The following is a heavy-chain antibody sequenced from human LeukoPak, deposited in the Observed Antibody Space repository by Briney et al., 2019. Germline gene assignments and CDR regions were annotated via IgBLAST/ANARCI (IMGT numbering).Heavy chain of an antibody. J-gene: IGHJ4*02. Sequence: ASVKVSCKTSGYTFTHYVISWVRQAPGQGLEWMGWINTNTGNPTYAQGFTGRFVFSLDTSVSTAYLQISSLKAEDTAVYYCAREEDCSSTSCYDYYGYWGQGTLVTVSS. CDR3: AREEDCSSTSCYDYYGY. D-gene: IGHD2-2*01. CDR2: INTNTGNP. CDR1: GYTFTHYV. V-gene: IGHV7-4-1*02.